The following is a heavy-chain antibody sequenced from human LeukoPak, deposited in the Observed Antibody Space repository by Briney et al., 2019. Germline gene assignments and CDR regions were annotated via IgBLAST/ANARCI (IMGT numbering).Heavy chain of an antibody. D-gene: IGHD2-15*01. Sequence: SETLSLTCAVYGGSFSGYYWSWIRQPPGKGLQWIGEINHSGSTNFNPSLKSRVTISVDTSKNQFSLKLSSVTAADTAVYYCASYCSGGSCYAAFDIWGQGTMVTVSS. V-gene: IGHV4-34*01. CDR1: GGSFSGYY. CDR3: ASYCSGGSCYAAFDI. CDR2: INHSGST. J-gene: IGHJ3*02.